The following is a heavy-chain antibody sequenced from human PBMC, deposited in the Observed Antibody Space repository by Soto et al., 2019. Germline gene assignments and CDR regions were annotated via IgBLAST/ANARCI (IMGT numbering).Heavy chain of an antibody. CDR2: IIPISGTA. CDR1: GGTFSSYA. J-gene: IGHJ6*02. Sequence: QVQLVQSGAEVKKPGSSVKVSCKASGGTFSSYAISWVRQDPGQGLEWMGGIIPISGTANYAQKFQGRATITADESTTTAYMELSSMRSEDTAVYYSARQQGSSTSLEIYYYYYYGMDVWGQGTTVTVSS. D-gene: IGHD2-2*01. V-gene: IGHV1-69*01. CDR3: ARQQGSSTSLEIYYYYYYGMDV.